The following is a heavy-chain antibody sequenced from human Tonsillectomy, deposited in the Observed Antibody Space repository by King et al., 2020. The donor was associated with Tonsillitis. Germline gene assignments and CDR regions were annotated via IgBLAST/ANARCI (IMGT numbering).Heavy chain of an antibody. CDR3: TREYSSSSGKNAFDV. CDR1: GGSISSYY. V-gene: IGHV4-4*07. Sequence: QLQESGPGLVKPSETLSLTCTVSGGSISSYYWSWIRQPAGKGLEWIGRIYNTGNTYYNPSLKSRVSMSVDTSKSQFSLTLSSVTAADTAMYYCTREYSSSSGKNAFDVWGQGTMVTVSS. CDR2: IYNTGNT. J-gene: IGHJ3*01. D-gene: IGHD6-6*01.